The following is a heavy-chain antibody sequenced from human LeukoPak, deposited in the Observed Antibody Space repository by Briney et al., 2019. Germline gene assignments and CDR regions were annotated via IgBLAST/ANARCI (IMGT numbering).Heavy chain of an antibody. CDR2: IRYDGSNK. V-gene: IGHV3-30*02. CDR1: GFTFSSYG. D-gene: IGHD3-10*01. CDR3: AKELLWFGELAPSDY. J-gene: IGHJ4*02. Sequence: GGSLRLSCAASGFTFSSYGMHWVRQAPGKGLEWVAFIRYDGSNKYYADSVKGRFTISRDNSKNTLYLQINSLRAEDTAVYYCAKELLWFGELAPSDYWGQGTLVTVSS.